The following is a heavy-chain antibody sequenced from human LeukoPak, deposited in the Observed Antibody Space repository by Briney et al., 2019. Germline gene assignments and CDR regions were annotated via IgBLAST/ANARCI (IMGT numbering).Heavy chain of an antibody. Sequence: SETLSLTCAVYGGSFSGYYWSWIRQPPGKGLEWIGEINHSGSTNYNPSLKSRVTVSVDTSKNQFSLKLSSVTAADTAVYYCARGTYYYDSSGYYPFDYWGQGTLVTVSS. CDR3: ARGTYYYDSSGYYPFDY. D-gene: IGHD3-22*01. V-gene: IGHV4-34*01. CDR1: GGSFSGYY. CDR2: INHSGST. J-gene: IGHJ4*02.